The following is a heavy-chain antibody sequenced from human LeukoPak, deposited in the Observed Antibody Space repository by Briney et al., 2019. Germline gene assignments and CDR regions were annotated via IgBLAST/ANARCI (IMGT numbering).Heavy chain of an antibody. CDR2: ISGSGGST. V-gene: IGHV3-23*01. CDR3: ARAGTGVPPRRSTFDY. Sequence: GGSLRLSCAASGFTFSSYAMSWVRQAPGKGLEWVSAISGSGGSTYYADSVKGRFTISRDNAKNSLYLQMNSLRAEDTAVYYCARAGTGVPPRRSTFDYWGQGTLVTVSS. CDR1: GFTFSSYA. D-gene: IGHD7-27*01. J-gene: IGHJ4*02.